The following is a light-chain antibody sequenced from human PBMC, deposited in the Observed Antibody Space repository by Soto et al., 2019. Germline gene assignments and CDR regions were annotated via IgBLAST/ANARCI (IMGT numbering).Light chain of an antibody. V-gene: IGKV3-20*01. CDR2: GAS. CDR1: QSVSNNY. J-gene: IGKJ1*01. Sequence: VFTPSACPLSLYPEEKATLSCSTSQSVSNNYLAWYQQKPGQAPRLLIYGASNRATGIPDRFSGSGSGTDFTLTISRLEPEDFAVYYCQQYGSSGTFGQGTNVDIK. CDR3: QQYGSSGT.